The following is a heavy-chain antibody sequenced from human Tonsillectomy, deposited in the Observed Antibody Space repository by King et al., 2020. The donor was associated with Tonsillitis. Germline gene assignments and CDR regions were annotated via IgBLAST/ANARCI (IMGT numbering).Heavy chain of an antibody. CDR1: GFTFSTYS. Sequence: VQLVESGGGLVQPGGSLRLSCAASGFTFSTYSMNWVRQAPGKGLEWVSFISSSGSSKYYADSVKGRFTISRDNAKNTLYLQMNSLRAEDTAVYYCAKDHPNWGADYWGQGTLVTVSS. V-gene: IGHV3-48*01. CDR2: ISSSGSSK. D-gene: IGHD7-27*01. J-gene: IGHJ4*02. CDR3: AKDHPNWGADY.